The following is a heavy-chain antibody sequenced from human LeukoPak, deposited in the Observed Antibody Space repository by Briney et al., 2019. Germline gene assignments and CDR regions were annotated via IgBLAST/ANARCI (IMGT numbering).Heavy chain of an antibody. V-gene: IGHV3-7*01. CDR3: IWSGEAD. J-gene: IGHJ4*02. CDR2: IKKNGGET. D-gene: IGHD3-3*01. CDR1: GFSFRSYW. Sequence: PGGSLRLSCQASGFSFRSYWMTWVRRVPGKGLEWVADIKKNGGETYYVDSVKGRFTISKDNAKNSVFLQMNSLRVEDTAVYYCIWSGEADWGQGALVTVSS.